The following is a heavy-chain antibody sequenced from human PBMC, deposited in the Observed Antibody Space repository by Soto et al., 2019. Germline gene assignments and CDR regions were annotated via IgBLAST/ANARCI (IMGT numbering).Heavy chain of an antibody. CDR3: ARHRGANYYYGMAV. V-gene: IGHV5-51*01. J-gene: IGHJ6*02. Sequence: VESLKISCKGSGYSFTSYWLGWVRQMPGKGLEWMGIIYPGDTDTRYSPSFQGQVTISDDKSISTAYLQWSSLKASDSAMYYCARHRGANYYYGMAVWGQGTTVTVSS. CDR1: GYSFTSYW. CDR2: IYPGDTDT. D-gene: IGHD3-10*01.